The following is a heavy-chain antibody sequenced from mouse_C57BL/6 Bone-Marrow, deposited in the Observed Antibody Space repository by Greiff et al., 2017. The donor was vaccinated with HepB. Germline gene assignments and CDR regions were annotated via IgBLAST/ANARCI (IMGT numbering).Heavy chain of an antibody. CDR3: TTPYGSILDY. CDR1: GFNIKDDY. CDR2: IDPENGDT. V-gene: IGHV14-4*01. J-gene: IGHJ2*01. D-gene: IGHD1-1*01. Sequence: EVQVVESGAELVRPGASVKLSCTASGFNIKDDYMHWVKQRPEQGLEWIGWIDPENGDTEYASKFQGKATITADTSSNTAYLQLSSLTSEDTAVYYCTTPYGSILDYWGQGTTLTVSS.